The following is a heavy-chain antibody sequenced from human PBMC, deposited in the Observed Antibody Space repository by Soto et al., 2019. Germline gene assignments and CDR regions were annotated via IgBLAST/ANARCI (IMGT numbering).Heavy chain of an antibody. D-gene: IGHD5-18*01. V-gene: IGHV1-69*01. CDR2: IIPIFGTA. J-gene: IGHJ4*02. Sequence: QVQLVQSGAEVKKPGSSVKVSCKASGGTFSSYAISWVRQAPGQGLEWMGGIIPIFGTANYAQKFQGRVTITADQPTRKAYMELGSLGSEDPAVYYWGRGGGGVGYSYGLASFDYWGQGTLVTVSS. CDR1: GGTFSSYA. CDR3: GRGGGGVGYSYGLASFDY.